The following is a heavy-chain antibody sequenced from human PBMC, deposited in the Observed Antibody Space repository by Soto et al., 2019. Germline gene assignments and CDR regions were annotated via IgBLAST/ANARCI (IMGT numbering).Heavy chain of an antibody. CDR1: GYTFTSYY. Sequence: QVQLVQSGAEVKKPGASVKVSCKASGYTFTSYYMHWVRQAPGQGLEWMGIINPSGGSTSYAQKFHGILPRTRDTSTSTVYMELSSRRSEDTAVYSCAREGEGAAAGGGDYWGQGTLVTVSS. CDR2: INPSGGST. J-gene: IGHJ4*02. CDR3: AREGEGAAAGGGDY. V-gene: IGHV1-46*01. D-gene: IGHD6-13*01.